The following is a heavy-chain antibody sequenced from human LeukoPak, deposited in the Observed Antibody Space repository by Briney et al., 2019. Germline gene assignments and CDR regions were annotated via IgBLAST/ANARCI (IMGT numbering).Heavy chain of an antibody. J-gene: IGHJ4*02. V-gene: IGHV3-7*03. D-gene: IGHD3-16*01. CDR1: GLTFSNYW. CDR3: ARDGFGTGSN. Sequence: GGSLRLSCAASGLTFSNYWMDWVRQAPGKGLKWVANIKQDGSEKNYVDSVKGRFIISRDNAKNSLYLQMNTLRADDTAVYYCARDGFGTGSNWGQGTLVTVSS. CDR2: IKQDGSEK.